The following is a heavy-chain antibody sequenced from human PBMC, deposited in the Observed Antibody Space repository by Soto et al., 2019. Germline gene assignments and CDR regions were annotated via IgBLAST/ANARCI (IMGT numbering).Heavy chain of an antibody. Sequence: GGSLRLSCAASGFTFSDYYMSWIRQAPGKGLEWISYISGSNIYTNYADSVKGRFAISRDNANNSLYLQMDSLRVEDTAVYYCARDGGEVIPAAIGGGYGMDVWGQGTTVTVSS. D-gene: IGHD2-2*01. CDR3: ARDGGEVIPAAIGGGYGMDV. V-gene: IGHV3-11*06. CDR1: GFTFSDYY. CDR2: ISGSNIYT. J-gene: IGHJ6*02.